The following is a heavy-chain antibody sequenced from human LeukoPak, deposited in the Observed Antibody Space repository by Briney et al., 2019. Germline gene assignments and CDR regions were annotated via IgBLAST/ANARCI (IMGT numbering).Heavy chain of an antibody. Sequence: ASVKVSCKVSGYTLTELSMHWVRQAPGKGLEWMGGVDPEDGETIYAQKFQGRVTMTEDTSTDTAYMELSSLRSEDTAVYYCATCKVWDQNCSGGKVHYWGQGTLVTVSS. CDR3: ATCKVWDQNCSGGKVHY. V-gene: IGHV1-24*01. CDR2: VDPEDGET. CDR1: GYTLTELS. J-gene: IGHJ4*02. D-gene: IGHD2-15*01.